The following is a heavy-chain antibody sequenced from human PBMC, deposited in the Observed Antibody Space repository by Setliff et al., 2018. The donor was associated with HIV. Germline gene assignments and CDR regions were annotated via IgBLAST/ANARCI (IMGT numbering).Heavy chain of an antibody. J-gene: IGHJ4*02. CDR1: GFTFSSYA. CDR2: IKSKTNNYAT. Sequence: GGSLRLSCAASGFTFSSYAMSWVRQASGKGLEWVGRIKSKTNNYATAYAASVKGRFTISRDDSKKTAYLQMNSLKTEDTAVYFCTRLGPSDYCGGGNCYYDYWGQGTLVTVSS. CDR3: TRLGPSDYCGGGNCYYDY. V-gene: IGHV3-73*01. D-gene: IGHD2-15*01.